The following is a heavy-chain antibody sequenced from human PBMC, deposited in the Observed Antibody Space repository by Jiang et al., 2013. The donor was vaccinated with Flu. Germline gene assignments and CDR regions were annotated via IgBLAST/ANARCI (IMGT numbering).Heavy chain of an antibody. CDR2: INTYNANT. D-gene: IGHD3-10*01. CDR1: GYTFTSYG. V-gene: IGHV1-18*04. J-gene: IGHJ6*02. CDR3: ARAAEWFGESTMDV. Sequence: GAEVKKPGASVKVSCKASGYTFTSYGISWVRQAPGQGLEWMGWINTYNANTNYAQKLQGRVTMTTDTSTSTAYMELRSLRSDDTAVYYCARAAEWFGESTMDVWGQGTTVTVSS.